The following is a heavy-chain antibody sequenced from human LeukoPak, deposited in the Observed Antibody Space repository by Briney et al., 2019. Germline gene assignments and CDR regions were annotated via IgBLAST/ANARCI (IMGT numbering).Heavy chain of an antibody. Sequence: SETLSLTCTVSGGSVSSGSYYWSWIRQPPGKGLEWIGYIYYSGSTNYNPSLKSRVTILVDTSKNQFSLKLSSVTAADTAVYYCARESYDFWSGYYRFDYWGQGTLVTVSS. V-gene: IGHV4-61*01. D-gene: IGHD3-3*01. CDR2: IYYSGST. CDR3: ARESYDFWSGYYRFDY. CDR1: GGSVSSGSYY. J-gene: IGHJ4*02.